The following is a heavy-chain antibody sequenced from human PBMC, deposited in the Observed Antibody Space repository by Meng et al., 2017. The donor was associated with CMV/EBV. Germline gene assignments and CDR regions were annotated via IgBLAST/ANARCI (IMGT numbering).Heavy chain of an antibody. CDR3: ARDRVPTNWNDVYNWFDP. J-gene: IGHJ5*02. Sequence: GESLKISCAASGFTFSSYWMHWVRQAPGKGLVWVSRINSDGSSTSYADSVEGRFTISRDNAKNTLYLQMNSLRAEDTAVYYCARDRVPTNWNDVYNWFDPWGQGTLVTVSS. CDR1: GFTFSSYW. D-gene: IGHD1-1*01. CDR2: INSDGSST. V-gene: IGHV3-74*01.